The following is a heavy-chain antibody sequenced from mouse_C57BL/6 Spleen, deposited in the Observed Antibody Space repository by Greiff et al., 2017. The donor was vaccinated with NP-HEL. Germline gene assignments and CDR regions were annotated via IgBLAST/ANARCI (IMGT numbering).Heavy chain of an antibody. Sequence: EVQLQQSGPELVKPGASVKISCKASGYTFTDYYMNWVKQSHGKSLEWIGDINPNNGGTSYNQKFKGKATLTVDKSSSTAYMELRSLTSEDSAVYYCARGGYGSSSWFAYWGQGTLVTVSA. J-gene: IGHJ3*01. CDR3: ARGGYGSSSWFAY. CDR1: GYTFTDYY. D-gene: IGHD1-1*01. CDR2: INPNNGGT. V-gene: IGHV1-26*01.